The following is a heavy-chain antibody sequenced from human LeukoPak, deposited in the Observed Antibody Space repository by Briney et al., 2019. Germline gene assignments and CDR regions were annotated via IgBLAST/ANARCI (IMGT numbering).Heavy chain of an antibody. J-gene: IGHJ5*02. CDR3: ARDSRITIFVNWFDP. Sequence: GASVKVSCKASGYTFTSYYMHWVRQAPGQGPEWMGGIIPIFGTANYAQKFQGRVTITADESTSTAYMELSSLRSEDTAVYYCARDSRITIFVNWFDPWGQGTLVTVSS. CDR1: GYTFTSYY. D-gene: IGHD3-9*01. CDR2: IIPIFGTA. V-gene: IGHV1-69*13.